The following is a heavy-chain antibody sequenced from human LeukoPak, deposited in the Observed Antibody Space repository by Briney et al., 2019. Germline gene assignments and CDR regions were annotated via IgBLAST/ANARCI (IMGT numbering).Heavy chain of an antibody. V-gene: IGHV3-53*01. CDR1: GFTVSGVY. CDR2: IYSDDST. D-gene: IGHD6-13*01. CDR3: ASRPRDAAALDY. J-gene: IGHJ4*02. Sequence: PGGSLRLSCVASGFTVSGVYMSWVRQAPGQGLDWVSVIYSDDSTYYADSVKGRFTISRDNSKNTLNLQMNSLRAEDTAVYYRASRPRDAAALDYWGQGTLVTVSS.